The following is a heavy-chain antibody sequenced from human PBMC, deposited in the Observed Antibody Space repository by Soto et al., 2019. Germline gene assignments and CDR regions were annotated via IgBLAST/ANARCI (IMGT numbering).Heavy chain of an antibody. CDR1: GFSFSRHS. Sequence: EVQLVESGGGLVKPGGSLRLSCEASGFSFSRHSMNWVRQAPGKGLEWVSSIGNDPSYLYYAGSVKGRFTISRDNAKNSLYLQMNSLRVEDTAVYYCARDHGLLRYGHSDYWGQGTQVTVSS. CDR3: ARDHGLLRYGHSDY. CDR2: IGNDPSYL. V-gene: IGHV3-21*06. J-gene: IGHJ4*02. D-gene: IGHD3-9*01.